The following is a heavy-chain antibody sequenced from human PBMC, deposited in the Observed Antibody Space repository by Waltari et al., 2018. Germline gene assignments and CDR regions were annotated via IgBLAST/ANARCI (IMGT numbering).Heavy chain of an antibody. CDR1: GYTFTGYS. CDR3: ARDLRRIAAAGPNWFDP. D-gene: IGHD6-13*01. V-gene: IGHV1-2*06. J-gene: IGHJ5*02. CDR2: INPNRGGT. Sequence: QVQLVQSAAEVKKPGASVKVSCKASGYTFTGYSMHWVRKAPGQGREWMRRINPNRGGTNNAQKFQGRVTMTRDTSISTAYMELSRLRSDDTAVYYCARDLRRIAAAGPNWFDPWGQGTLVTVSS.